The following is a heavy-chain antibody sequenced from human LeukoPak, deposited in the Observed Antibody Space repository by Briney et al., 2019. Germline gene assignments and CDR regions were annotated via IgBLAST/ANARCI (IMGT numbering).Heavy chain of an antibody. CDR1: GFTFSSFS. J-gene: IGHJ3*02. CDR2: IISSSSYI. D-gene: IGHD3-10*01. CDR3: ARDDYYGSGSYWGAFDI. Sequence: GGSLRLSCAASGFTFSSFSMNWVRQAPGKGLEWVSSIISSSSYIYYADSVKGRFTISRDNAKNSLYLQMNSLRAEDTAMYYCARDDYYGSGSYWGAFDIWGQGTMVTVSS. V-gene: IGHV3-21*01.